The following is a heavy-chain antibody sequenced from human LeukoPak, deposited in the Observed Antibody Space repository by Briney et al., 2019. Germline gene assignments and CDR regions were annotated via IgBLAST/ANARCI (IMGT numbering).Heavy chain of an antibody. CDR1: GFTFSSYS. CDR3: ARDSSSSSWSY. CDR2: ISSSRSYI. V-gene: IGHV3-21*01. D-gene: IGHD6-6*01. Sequence: GGSLRLSCAASGFTFSSYSMNWVRQAQGKGLEWVSSISSSRSYIYYADSVKGRFTISRDNAKNSLYLQMNSLRAEDTAVYYCARDSSSSSWSYWGQGTLVTVSS. J-gene: IGHJ4*02.